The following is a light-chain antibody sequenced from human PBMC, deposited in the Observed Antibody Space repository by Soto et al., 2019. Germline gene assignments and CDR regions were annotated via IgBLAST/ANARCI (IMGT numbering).Light chain of an antibody. J-gene: IGKJ1*01. V-gene: IGKV3-15*01. CDR3: QQYNNWPWT. CDR1: QSVSSN. Sequence: EMGVTLAPATLSVNPGERASLSCRASQSVSSNLAWYQQKPGQAPRLLIYGASTRATGIPARFSGSGSGTEFTLTISSLQSEDFAVYYCQQYNNWPWTFGQGSMVDIK. CDR2: GAS.